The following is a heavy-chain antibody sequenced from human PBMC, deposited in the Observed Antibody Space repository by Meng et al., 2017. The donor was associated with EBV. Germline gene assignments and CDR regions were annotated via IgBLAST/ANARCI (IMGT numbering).Heavy chain of an antibody. J-gene: IGHJ4*02. V-gene: IGHV3-23*01. CDR3: AKDPLGYYYDSSGYSGGIADY. CDR2: ISGSGGST. D-gene: IGHD3-22*01. Sequence: VAVLGSGGGFVQPWGSITLSWSASGFTFISYAMSWVRQAPGKGLEWVSAISGSGGSTYYADSVKGRFTISRDNSKNTLYLQMNSLRAEDTAVYYCAKDPLGYYYDSSGYSGGIADYWGQGTLVTVSS. CDR1: GFTFISYA.